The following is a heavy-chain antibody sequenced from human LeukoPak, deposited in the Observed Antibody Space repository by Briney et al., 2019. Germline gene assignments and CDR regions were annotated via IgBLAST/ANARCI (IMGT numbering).Heavy chain of an antibody. CDR1: GFTFGNCG. Sequence: PGGSLRLSCVASGFTFGNCGMSWVRQAPGKGLEWVSSISGSGGTTYYADSVKGRFTVSRDNSKNTLYLQMSSLRVEDTAVYYCARGPLPASPASNFFDFWGQGTPVTVSS. J-gene: IGHJ4*02. CDR3: ARGPLPASPASNFFDF. V-gene: IGHV3-23*01. D-gene: IGHD2-2*01. CDR2: ISGSGGTT.